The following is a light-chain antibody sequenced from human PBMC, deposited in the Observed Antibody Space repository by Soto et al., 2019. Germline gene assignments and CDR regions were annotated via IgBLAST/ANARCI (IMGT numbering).Light chain of an antibody. CDR1: QNVRTF. V-gene: IGKV3-11*01. Sequence: EVVLTQSPATLSLSPGERATLSCRASQNVRTFLDWYQQKPGQAPRLLIYGASNRATGIPARFSGGGSGTDFPLTISSLEPEDFAVYYCQQHSHWPPWTFGQGTRVEIQ. J-gene: IGKJ1*01. CDR3: QQHSHWPPWT. CDR2: GAS.